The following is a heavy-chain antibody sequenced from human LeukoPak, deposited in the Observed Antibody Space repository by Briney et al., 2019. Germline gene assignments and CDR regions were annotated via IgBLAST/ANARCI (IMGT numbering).Heavy chain of an antibody. Sequence: ASVKVSCKASGYRFRTYHMHWVKEAPGKGLEWAGSVNPEDGKTIYVEKFQGRVTITADTSTDTSYMELSGLRSDDTAIYYCATDSYGDEDYWGQGTLVTVSS. J-gene: IGHJ4*02. CDR1: GYRFRTYH. CDR3: ATDSYGDEDY. D-gene: IGHD4/OR15-4a*01. V-gene: IGHV1-69-2*01. CDR2: VNPEDGKT.